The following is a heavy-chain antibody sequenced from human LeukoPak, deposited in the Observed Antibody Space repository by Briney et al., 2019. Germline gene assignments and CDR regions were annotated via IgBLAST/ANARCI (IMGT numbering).Heavy chain of an antibody. J-gene: IGHJ4*02. CDR3: ARSPIGNYFDY. Sequence: SETLSLTCTVSGGSISSYYWSWIRQPPGKGLEWIGYIYYSGSTNYNPSLKSRVTISVDTSKNQFSLKLSSVTAADTAVYYCARSPIGNYFDYWGQGTLVTVSS. CDR2: IYYSGST. V-gene: IGHV4-59*01. CDR1: GGSISSYY.